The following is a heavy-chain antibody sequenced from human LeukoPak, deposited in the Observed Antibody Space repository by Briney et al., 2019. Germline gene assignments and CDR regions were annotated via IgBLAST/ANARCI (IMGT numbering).Heavy chain of an antibody. CDR3: AKVRGSDAFDL. CDR1: GYTFTGYL. V-gene: IGHV1-69*11. J-gene: IGHJ3*01. CDR2: IIPILSQT. D-gene: IGHD3-10*01. Sequence: SVKVSCKASGYTFTGYLMHWVRQAPGQGLEWMGRIIPILSQTNYALKFRGRFTMTADESTNTAYMELSSLKSEDTAVYFCAKVRGSDAFDLWGQGTMVTVSS.